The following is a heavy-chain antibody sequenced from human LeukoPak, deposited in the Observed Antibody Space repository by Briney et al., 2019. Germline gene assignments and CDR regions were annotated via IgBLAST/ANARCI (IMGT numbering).Heavy chain of an antibody. V-gene: IGHV4-34*01. Sequence: SETLSLTCTVYGGSFSGYYWSWIRQPPGKGLEWIGEINHSGSTNYNPSLKSRVTISVDTPKNQFSLKLSSVTAADTAVYYCARGWYYYGSGSYYYDYWGQGTLVTVSS. CDR3: ARGWYYYGSGSYYYDY. D-gene: IGHD3-10*01. CDR1: GGSFSGYY. CDR2: INHSGST. J-gene: IGHJ4*02.